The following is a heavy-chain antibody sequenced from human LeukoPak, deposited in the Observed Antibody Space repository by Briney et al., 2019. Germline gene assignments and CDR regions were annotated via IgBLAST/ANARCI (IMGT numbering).Heavy chain of an antibody. CDR2: IYSGGST. J-gene: IGHJ6*03. V-gene: IGHV3-53*01. CDR1: GFTVSSNY. Sequence: PGGSLRLSCAASGFTVSSNYMSWVRQAPGKGLEWVSVIYSGGSTYHADSVKGRFTISRDSSNNILYLQMNNLRAEDTAVYYCARAGYCSSTSCYYYYYMDVWGKGTTVTVSS. D-gene: IGHD2-2*01. CDR3: ARAGYCSSTSCYYYYYMDV.